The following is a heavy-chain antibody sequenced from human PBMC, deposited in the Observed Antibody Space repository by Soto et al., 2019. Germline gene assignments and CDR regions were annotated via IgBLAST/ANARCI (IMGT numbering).Heavy chain of an antibody. Sequence: QVQLQESGPGLVKPSQTLSLTCTVSGGSISTGGYYWTWIRQHPGKGLEWIGYIYYSVSTYYNPSLKMRVTISVDTSKNQFSLKLSSVTAADTAVYYCARGLSVTLFDNWGQGTLVTVSS. CDR1: GGSISTGGYY. CDR2: IYYSVST. V-gene: IGHV4-31*03. J-gene: IGHJ4*02. CDR3: ARGLSVTLFDN. D-gene: IGHD4-17*01.